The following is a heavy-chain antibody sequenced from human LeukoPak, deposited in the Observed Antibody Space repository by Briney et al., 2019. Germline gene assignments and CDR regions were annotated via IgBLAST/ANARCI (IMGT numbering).Heavy chain of an antibody. V-gene: IGHV4-59*08. CDR2: IHYSGST. CDR3: VRQFDIDNWFDP. CDR1: GSSISGYY. Sequence: SETLSLTCTDSGSSISGYYWSCIRQPPGKGLEWIGYIHYSGSTNYNPSLKNRITMSLVTSKTQFALKLTSVTAADTAVYYCVRQFDIDNWFDPWGQGALVTVSS. D-gene: IGHD3-10*01. J-gene: IGHJ5*02.